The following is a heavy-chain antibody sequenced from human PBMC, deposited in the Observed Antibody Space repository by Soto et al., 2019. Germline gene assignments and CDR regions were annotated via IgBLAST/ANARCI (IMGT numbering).Heavy chain of an antibody. Sequence: PSLTCTVSGGSISSGDYYWSWIRQPPGKGLEWIGYIYYSGSTYYNPSLKSRVTISVETSKSQFSLKLSSVTAADTAVYYCARDEGFGELLYFFYWGQGTLVTVSS. J-gene: IGHJ4*02. CDR3: ARDEGFGELLYFFY. D-gene: IGHD3-10*01. CDR2: IYYSGST. V-gene: IGHV4-30-4*01. CDR1: GGSISSGDYY.